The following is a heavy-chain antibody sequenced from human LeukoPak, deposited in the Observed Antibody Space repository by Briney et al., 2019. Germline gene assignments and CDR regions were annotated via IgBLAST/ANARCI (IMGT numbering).Heavy chain of an antibody. Sequence: GGPLRLSCAASGFTFSTHRMNWVRQTPGKGLEWVSSISSSSSHIYYADSVKGRFTISRDNAKNSLYLQMNSLRGEDTAVYYCARLVGYYDSVGCWGQGTLVTVSS. D-gene: IGHD3-22*01. CDR2: ISSSSSHI. CDR3: ARLVGYYDSVGC. CDR1: GFTFSTHR. V-gene: IGHV3-21*01. J-gene: IGHJ4*02.